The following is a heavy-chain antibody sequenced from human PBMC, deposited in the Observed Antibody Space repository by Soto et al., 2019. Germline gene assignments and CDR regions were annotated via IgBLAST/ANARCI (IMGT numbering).Heavy chain of an antibody. CDR2: INHSGST. Sequence: SETLSLTCAVYGGSFSGYYWSWIRQPPGKGQEWIGEINHSGSTNYNPSLKSRVTISVDTSKNQFSLKLSSVTAADTAVYYCARGLPRYYDFWSGYYMGFDYWGQGTLVTVSS. D-gene: IGHD3-3*01. J-gene: IGHJ4*02. CDR3: ARGLPRYYDFWSGYYMGFDY. V-gene: IGHV4-34*01. CDR1: GGSFSGYY.